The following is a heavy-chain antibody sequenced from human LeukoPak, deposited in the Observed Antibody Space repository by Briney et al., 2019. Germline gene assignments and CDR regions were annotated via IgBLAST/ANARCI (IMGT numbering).Heavy chain of an antibody. V-gene: IGHV3-53*04. CDR1: GFTVSSNH. Sequence: GGSLRLSCAASGFTVSSNHMSWVRQAPGKGLEWVSVIYSGGSTYYADSVKGRFTISRHNSKNTQYLQMNSLRAEDTAVYYCARAGYYYYYGMDVWGQGTTVTVSS. CDR3: ARAGYYYYYGMDV. CDR2: IYSGGST. J-gene: IGHJ6*02.